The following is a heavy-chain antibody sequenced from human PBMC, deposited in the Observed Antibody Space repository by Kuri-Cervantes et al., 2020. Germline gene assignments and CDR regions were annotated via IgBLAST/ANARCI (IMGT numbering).Heavy chain of an antibody. J-gene: IGHJ5*02. Sequence: SGPTLVKPTQTLTLTCTFSGFSLSTSGMCVSWIRQPPGKALEWLALIDWDDDKYYSTPLKTRLTISADTSKNQVVLTMTNMDPVDTATYYCAHKGAAGGWFDPWGQGTLVTVSS. D-gene: IGHD6-13*01. CDR2: IDWDDDK. V-gene: IGHV2-70*12. CDR1: GFSLSTSGMC. CDR3: AHKGAAGGWFDP.